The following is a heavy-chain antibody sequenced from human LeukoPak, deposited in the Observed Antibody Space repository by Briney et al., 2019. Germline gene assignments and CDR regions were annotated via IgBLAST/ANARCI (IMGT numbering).Heavy chain of an antibody. J-gene: IGHJ6*03. D-gene: IGHD2-2*01. Sequence: PSETLSLTCTVSGGSISSYYWSWIRQPPGKGLEWIGYTYYSGSTNYNPSLKSRVTISVDTSKNQFSLKLSSVTAADTAVYYCARLSRYYYYMDVWGKGTTVTVSS. CDR1: GGSISSYY. CDR2: TYYSGST. CDR3: ARLSRYYYYMDV. V-gene: IGHV4-59*08.